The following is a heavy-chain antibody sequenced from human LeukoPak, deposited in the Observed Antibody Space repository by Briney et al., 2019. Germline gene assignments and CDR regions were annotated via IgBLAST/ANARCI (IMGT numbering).Heavy chain of an antibody. J-gene: IGHJ4*02. CDR2: IYTSGST. Sequence: SETLSLTCSVSGGSISSYYWNWIRQPAGKGLEWIGRIYTSGSTNYNPSLKSRVTMSVDTSKNQFSLKLSSVTAADTAGYYCASSPFLGWSSYFDYWGQGTLSPSPQ. CDR1: GGSISSYY. V-gene: IGHV4-4*07. CDR3: ASSPFLGWSSYFDY. D-gene: IGHD3-3*01.